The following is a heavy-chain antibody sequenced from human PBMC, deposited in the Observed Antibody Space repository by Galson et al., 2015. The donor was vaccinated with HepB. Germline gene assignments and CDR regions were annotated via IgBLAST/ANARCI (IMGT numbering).Heavy chain of an antibody. J-gene: IGHJ4*02. V-gene: IGHV4-34*01. CDR1: GGSFSGYY. CDR2: INHSGST. CDR3: AKTGYSSGSQDY. D-gene: IGHD6-19*01. Sequence: TLSLTCAVYGGSFSGYYWSWIRQPPGKGLEWIGEINHSGSTNYNPSLKSRVTISVDTSKNQFSLKLSSVTAADTAVYYCAKTGYSSGSQDYWGQGTLVTVSS.